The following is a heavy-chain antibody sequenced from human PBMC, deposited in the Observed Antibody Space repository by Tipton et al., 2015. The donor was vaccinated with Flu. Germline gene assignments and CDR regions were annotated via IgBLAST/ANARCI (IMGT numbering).Heavy chain of an antibody. CDR1: GGSISSSTYY. J-gene: IGHJ6*02. CDR3: ARDLWNDRRAYYYYGVDV. V-gene: IGHV4-39*07. CDR2: IYYSGTT. D-gene: IGHD1-1*01. Sequence: TLSLTCTVSGGSISSSTYYWGWIRQPPGKGLEWVGNIYYSGTTYYNPSLQSRVTISADTSKNQFSLQLSSVTAADTAVYYCARDLWNDRRAYYYYGVDVWGQGTTVTVPS.